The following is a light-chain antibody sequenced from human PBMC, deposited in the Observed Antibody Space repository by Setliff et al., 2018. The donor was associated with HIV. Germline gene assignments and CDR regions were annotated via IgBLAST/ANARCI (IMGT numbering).Light chain of an antibody. V-gene: IGLV2-14*01. CDR1: SSDVGGSNY. Sequence: QSVLTQPASVSGSPGQSITISCTGTSSDVGGSNYASWYQQHPGKAPKFMIYDVSKRPSGVSNRVSGSKSGNTASLTISGLQAEDEADYYCSSYTSSSTYVFGTGTKVTVL. J-gene: IGLJ1*01. CDR3: SSYTSSSTYV. CDR2: DVS.